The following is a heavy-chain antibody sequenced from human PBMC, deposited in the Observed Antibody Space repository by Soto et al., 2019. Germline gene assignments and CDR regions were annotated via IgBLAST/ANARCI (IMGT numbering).Heavy chain of an antibody. CDR1: GFTFSSYS. CDR3: ARYGSSNWFDS. V-gene: IGHV3-21*01. J-gene: IGHJ5*01. CDR2: ISTSGTNI. Sequence: EVQLVESRGGLVKPGGSLRLSCAASGFTFSSYSMNWVRQAPGKGLEWVSSISTSGTNIYYADAVKGRFTISRDNARNSLYLQMNSLRAEDTAVYYCARYGSSNWFDSWGQGTLVTVSS. D-gene: IGHD6-6*01.